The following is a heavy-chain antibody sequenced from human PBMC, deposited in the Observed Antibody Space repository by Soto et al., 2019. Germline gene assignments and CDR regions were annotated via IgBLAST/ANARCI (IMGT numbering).Heavy chain of an antibody. Sequence: LSLTCAVSDGSISRGGYSWSWIRQPPGKGLEWIGYIYDFENTSYNPSLKTRVTISIDRSKNLLSLSLSSVTAADTAVYYCARRPYTYGYYFDSWGRGILVTVSS. CDR2: IYDFENT. CDR1: DGSISRGGYS. D-gene: IGHD5-18*01. J-gene: IGHJ4*02. V-gene: IGHV4-30-2*01. CDR3: ARRPYTYGYYFDS.